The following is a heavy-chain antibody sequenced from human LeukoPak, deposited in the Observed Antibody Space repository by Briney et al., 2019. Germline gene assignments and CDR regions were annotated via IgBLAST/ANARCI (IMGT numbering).Heavy chain of an antibody. V-gene: IGHV3-11*03. CDR2: LSRSSSHT. J-gene: IGHJ4*02. Sequence: GSLRLSCGASGLTFSDYYMSWIRQAPGKGLEWGSYLSRSSSHTDYADSVKGRFTISRDNAKNSLYLQMNSLRAEDTAVYYCARGGYSYVFDYWGQGTMVTVSS. CDR1: GLTFSDYY. CDR3: ARGGYSYVFDY. D-gene: IGHD5-18*01.